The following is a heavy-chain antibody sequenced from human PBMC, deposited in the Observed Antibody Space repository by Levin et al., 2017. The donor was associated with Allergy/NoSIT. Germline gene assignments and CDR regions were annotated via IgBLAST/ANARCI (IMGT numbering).Heavy chain of an antibody. V-gene: IGHV3-30*04. CDR3: ASSWIVAAANFDY. J-gene: IGHJ4*02. CDR1: GFTFSSYA. Sequence: PGGSLRLSCAASGFTFSSYAMHWVRQAPGKGLEWVAVISYDGSNKYYADSVKGRFTISRDNSKNTLYLQMNSLRAEDTAVYYCASSWIVAAANFDYWGQGTLVTVSS. D-gene: IGHD2-15*01. CDR2: ISYDGSNK.